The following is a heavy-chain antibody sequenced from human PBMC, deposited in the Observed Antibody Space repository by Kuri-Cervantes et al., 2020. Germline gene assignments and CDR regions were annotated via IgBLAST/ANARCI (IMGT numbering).Heavy chain of an antibody. J-gene: IGHJ6*03. V-gene: IGHV2-5*02. Sequence: SGPTLVKPTQTLTLTCTFSGFSLSTSGVGVGWIRQPPGKALEWLALIYWDDDKRYSPSLKSRLTITKDTSKSQVVLSMTNMDPADTATYFCARMTAGGFWSSYFFLNYYSMDVWGKGTTVTVSS. CDR1: GFSLSTSGVG. CDR3: ARMTAGGFWSSYFFLNYYSMDV. CDR2: IYWDDDK. D-gene: IGHD3-3*01.